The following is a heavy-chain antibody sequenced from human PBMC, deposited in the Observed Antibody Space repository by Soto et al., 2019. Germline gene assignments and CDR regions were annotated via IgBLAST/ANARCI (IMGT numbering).Heavy chain of an antibody. D-gene: IGHD3-3*01. CDR2: ISAYNGNT. CDR1: GYTFTSYG. CDR3: ARAPNYDFWSGPHHGGMDV. J-gene: IGHJ6*02. V-gene: IGHV1-18*04. Sequence: SLKVSCKDSGYTFTSYGISWVRQAPGQGLEWMGWISAYNGNTNYAQKLQGRVTMTTDTSTSTAYMELRSLRSDDTAVYYCARAPNYDFWSGPHHGGMDVWGQGTTVTVSS.